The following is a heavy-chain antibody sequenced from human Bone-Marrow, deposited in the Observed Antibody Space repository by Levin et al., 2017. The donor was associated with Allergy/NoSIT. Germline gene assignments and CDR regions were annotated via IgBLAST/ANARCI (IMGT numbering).Heavy chain of an antibody. CDR2: ISGSGGST. J-gene: IGHJ4*02. CDR1: GFTFSSYA. CDR3: AKDLYSSGWYPFDY. D-gene: IGHD6-19*01. V-gene: IGHV3-23*01. Sequence: GESLKISCAASGFTFSSYAMSWVRQAPGKGLEWVSAISGSGGSTYYADSVKGRFTISRDNSKNTLYLQMNSLRAEDTAVYYCAKDLYSSGWYPFDYWGQGTLVTVSS.